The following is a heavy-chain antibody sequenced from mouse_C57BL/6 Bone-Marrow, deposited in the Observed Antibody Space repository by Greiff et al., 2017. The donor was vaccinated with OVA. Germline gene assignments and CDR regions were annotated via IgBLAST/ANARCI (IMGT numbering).Heavy chain of an antibody. D-gene: IGHD1-1*01. CDR3: ARSYYYGSSYYYAMDY. CDR2: IYPRSGNT. J-gene: IGHJ4*01. V-gene: IGHV1-81*01. CDR1: GYTFTSYG. Sequence: QVQLQQSGAELARPGASVKLSCKASGYTFTSYGISWVKQRTGQGLEWIGEIYPRSGNTYYTEKFKGKATLTADKSSSTAYMELRSLTSEDSAVYFCARSYYYGSSYYYAMDYWGQGTSVTVSS.